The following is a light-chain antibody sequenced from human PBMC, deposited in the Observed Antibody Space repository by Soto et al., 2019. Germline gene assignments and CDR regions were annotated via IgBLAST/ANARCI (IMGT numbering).Light chain of an antibody. CDR1: QSVSSSA. CDR2: GAS. J-gene: IGKJ5*01. V-gene: IGKV3D-20*02. CDR3: QQRSTWPT. Sequence: EIVLTQSPGTLSLSPGERATLSCRASQSVSSSALAWYQQKPGQAPRRLIYGASSRATGIPDRFSGSGSGTDFTLTISSLEPEDFALYYCQQRSTWPTFGQGTRLEIK.